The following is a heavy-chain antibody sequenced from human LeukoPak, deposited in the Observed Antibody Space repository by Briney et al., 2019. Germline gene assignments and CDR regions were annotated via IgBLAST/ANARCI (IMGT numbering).Heavy chain of an antibody. Sequence: GGSLRLSCAASGFTFSSYWMHWVRQAPGKGLVWVSRINTDGSSTSYADSVKGRFIISRDNAKNTLYLQMNSLGAGDTAVYYCTRGDFYVGAQDYWGQGTLVAVSS. CDR3: TRGDFYVGAQDY. CDR1: GFTFSSYW. J-gene: IGHJ4*02. CDR2: INTDGSST. V-gene: IGHV3-74*01. D-gene: IGHD1-26*01.